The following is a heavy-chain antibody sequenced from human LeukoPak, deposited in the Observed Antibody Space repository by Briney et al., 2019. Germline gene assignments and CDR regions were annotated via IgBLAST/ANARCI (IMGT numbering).Heavy chain of an antibody. V-gene: IGHV4-59*01. D-gene: IGHD4-17*01. J-gene: IGHJ6*02. Sequence: SETLSLTCTVSGGSISSYSWSWIRQPPGKGLEWIGYIYYNGSTKYNPSLKSRVTISVDTSKNQFSLKLSPVTAADTAVYYCARDHPNDYGDYGGPAYYYGMDVWGQGTTVTVSS. CDR3: ARDHPNDYGDYGGPAYYYGMDV. CDR1: GGSISSYS. CDR2: IYYNGST.